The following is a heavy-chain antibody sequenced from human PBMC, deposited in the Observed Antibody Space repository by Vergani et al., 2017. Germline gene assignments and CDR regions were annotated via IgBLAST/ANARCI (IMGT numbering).Heavy chain of an antibody. J-gene: IGHJ6*02. Sequence: EVQLEESGGGLVLPGRSLRLSCVASGFSSAGYAMHWVRQAPGKGLEWVSGISWNSNSIGYADSVKGRFTISRDNAKNSLYLQMNSLRAEDTALYYCARALYGSGSSIYGMDVWGQGTTVTVSS. CDR2: ISWNSNSI. V-gene: IGHV3-9*02. D-gene: IGHD3-10*01. CDR3: ARALYGSGSSIYGMDV. CDR1: GFSSAGYA.